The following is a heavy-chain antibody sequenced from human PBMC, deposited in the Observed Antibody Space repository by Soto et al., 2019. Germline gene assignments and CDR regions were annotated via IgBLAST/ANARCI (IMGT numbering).Heavy chain of an antibody. V-gene: IGHV4-30-2*01. CDR2: IYHSGNP. Sequence: SETLSLTCTVSGDSITSNSSFWAWIRQPPGKGLEWVGYIYHSGNPHYNPSLKSRVTMSADRSKNRFFLSLNSVSAADTAVYFCARGPLWDTTGYYLDFWGPGTLVTVSS. CDR3: ARGPLWDTTGYYLDF. J-gene: IGHJ4*02. D-gene: IGHD3-9*01. CDR1: GDSITSNSSF.